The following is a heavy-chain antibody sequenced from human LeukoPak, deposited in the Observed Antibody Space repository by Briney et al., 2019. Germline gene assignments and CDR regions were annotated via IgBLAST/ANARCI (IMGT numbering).Heavy chain of an antibody. CDR2: ISYDGSNK. Sequence: GRSLRLSCAASGFTFSSYGMHWVRQAPGKGLEWVAVISYDGSNKYYADSLKGRFTISRDNSKNTLYLQMNSLRAEDTAVYYCAKVGSSGYSQFDFDYWGQGTLVTVSS. CDR3: AKVGSSGYSQFDFDY. V-gene: IGHV3-30*18. CDR1: GFTFSSYG. J-gene: IGHJ4*02. D-gene: IGHD3-22*01.